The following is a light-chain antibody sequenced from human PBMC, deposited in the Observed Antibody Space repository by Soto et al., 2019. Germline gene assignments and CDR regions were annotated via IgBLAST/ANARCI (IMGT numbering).Light chain of an antibody. Sequence: EIVMTQSPATLSVSPGERVTLSCRASQSVSSYLAWYQHKPGQPLRLLIYGASTRATNIPARFSGSGSGTDFTLTISNLQPEDFAVYFCQQCSDWPLFTFGQGTRLEIK. J-gene: IGKJ5*01. V-gene: IGKV3-15*01. CDR1: QSVSSY. CDR3: QQCSDWPLFT. CDR2: GAS.